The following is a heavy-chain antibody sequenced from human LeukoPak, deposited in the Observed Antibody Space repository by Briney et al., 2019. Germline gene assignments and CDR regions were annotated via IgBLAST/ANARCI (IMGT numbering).Heavy chain of an antibody. Sequence: ASVTVSFMPSVYTFIIYDISWVRQAPGQGLEWMGWISGHNDNINYAQKVQGRVTMTTDTSTNTAYMELRSLRPDDTAVYYCARVYYDSSGYYVPADYWGQGTLVTVSS. CDR2: ISGHNDNI. CDR1: VYTFIIYD. J-gene: IGHJ4*02. CDR3: ARVYYDSSGYYVPADY. V-gene: IGHV1-18*01. D-gene: IGHD3-22*01.